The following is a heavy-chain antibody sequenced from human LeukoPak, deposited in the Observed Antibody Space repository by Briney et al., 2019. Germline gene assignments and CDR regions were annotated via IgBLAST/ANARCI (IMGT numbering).Heavy chain of an antibody. CDR3: ARGGTGTTEKFDY. D-gene: IGHD1-7*01. Sequence: GSSVKVPCKASGGTFSSYAISWVRQAPGQGLEWMGGIIPIFGTANYAQKFQGRVTITTDESTSTAYMELSSLRSEDTAVYYCARGGTGTTEKFDYWGQGTLVTVSS. CDR2: IIPIFGTA. J-gene: IGHJ4*02. CDR1: GGTFSSYA. V-gene: IGHV1-69*05.